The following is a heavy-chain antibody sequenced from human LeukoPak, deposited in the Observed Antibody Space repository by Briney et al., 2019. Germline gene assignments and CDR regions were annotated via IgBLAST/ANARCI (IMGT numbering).Heavy chain of an antibody. CDR3: VQNSGSYTAAFDY. CDR2: ISAYNGNT. V-gene: IGHV1-18*01. D-gene: IGHD1-26*01. Sequence: WISAYNGNTNYAQKLQGRVTMTTDTSTSTAYMELRSLRSDDTAVYYCVQNSGSYTAAFDYWGQGTLVTVSS. J-gene: IGHJ4*02.